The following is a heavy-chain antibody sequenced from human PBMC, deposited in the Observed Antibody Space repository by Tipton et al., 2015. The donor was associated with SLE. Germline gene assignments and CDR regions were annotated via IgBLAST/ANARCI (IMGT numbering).Heavy chain of an antibody. CDR3: ARVNWGLDY. CDR1: GFTFSSYW. J-gene: IGHJ4*02. Sequence: SLRLSCAASGFTFSSYWMHWVRQAPGKGLEWVSVIYSGGTTYYADSVKGRFTISRDNSKNTLYLQMNSLRAEDTAVYYCARVNWGLDYWGQGTLVTVSS. CDR2: IYSGGTT. V-gene: IGHV3-66*02. D-gene: IGHD7-27*01.